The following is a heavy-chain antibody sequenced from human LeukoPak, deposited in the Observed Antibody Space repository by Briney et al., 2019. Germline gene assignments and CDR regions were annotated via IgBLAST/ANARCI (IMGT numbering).Heavy chain of an antibody. CDR3: ARLMGERSLFDY. Sequence: GGSLRLSCAASGFTFSSCWMTWVRQAQGKGLEWVANIKQDGNEKYYVDSVKGRFSISRDNAKNSVYLQMNSLRAEDTAVYYCARLMGERSLFDYWGQGLLLSVSS. V-gene: IGHV3-7*02. D-gene: IGHD1-26*01. CDR2: IKQDGNEK. CDR1: GFTFSSCW. J-gene: IGHJ4*02.